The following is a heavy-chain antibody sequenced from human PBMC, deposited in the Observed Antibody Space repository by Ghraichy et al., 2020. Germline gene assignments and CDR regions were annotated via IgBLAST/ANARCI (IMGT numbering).Heavy chain of an antibody. J-gene: IGHJ1*01. D-gene: IGHD2-21*01. Sequence: GESLNISCAASGFTFSSYGMHWVRQAPGKGLEWVAVIWYDGSNKYYADSVKGRFTISRDNSKNTLYLQMNSLRAEDTAVYYCARDRYCGGDCYPEYFQHWGQGTLVTVSS. CDR3: ARDRYCGGDCYPEYFQH. CDR1: GFTFSSYG. CDR2: IWYDGSNK. V-gene: IGHV3-33*01.